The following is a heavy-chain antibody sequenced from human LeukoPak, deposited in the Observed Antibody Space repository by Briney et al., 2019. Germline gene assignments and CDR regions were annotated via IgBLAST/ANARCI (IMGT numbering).Heavy chain of an antibody. Sequence: SETLSLTCAVYGGSFSGYYWRWIRQPPGKGLEWVGEINHSGSTNYNPSLKSRVTISVDTSKNQLSLKMSSVTAADTAVYYCTITTGTTLGLMDYWGQGTLVTVSS. CDR3: TITTGTTLGLMDY. V-gene: IGHV4-34*01. CDR2: INHSGST. D-gene: IGHD1-1*01. CDR1: GGSFSGYY. J-gene: IGHJ4*02.